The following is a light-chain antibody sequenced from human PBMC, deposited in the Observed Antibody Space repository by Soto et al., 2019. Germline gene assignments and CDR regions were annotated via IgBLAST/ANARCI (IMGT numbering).Light chain of an antibody. CDR3: SSYAGSNHLV. CDR2: EVS. J-gene: IGLJ2*01. V-gene: IGLV2-8*01. CDR1: SSDVGGYNY. Sequence: QSVLTQPPSVSGSPGQSVTISCTGTSSDVGGYNYVSWYQQHPGKAPKLMIYEVSKRPSGVPDRFSGSKSGNTASLTVSGLQAEDEADYYCSSYAGSNHLVFGGGTKVTVL.